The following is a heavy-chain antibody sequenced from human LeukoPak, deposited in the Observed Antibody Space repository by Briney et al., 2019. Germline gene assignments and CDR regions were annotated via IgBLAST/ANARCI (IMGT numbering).Heavy chain of an antibody. CDR1: GFSLHTRGVG. CDR2: IYWDEDR. J-gene: IGHJ4*02. Sequence: SGPTLMHPTQPLTLTCTFSGFSLHTRGVGVGWIGQPPGRALEWLTLIYWDEDRRYNPSRKSRLTITKDTSKNQVVLTMTNMDPVDTATYYCAHRKNYYDSSVFDYWGQGTLVTVSS. CDR3: AHRKNYYDSSVFDY. D-gene: IGHD3-22*01. V-gene: IGHV2-5*02.